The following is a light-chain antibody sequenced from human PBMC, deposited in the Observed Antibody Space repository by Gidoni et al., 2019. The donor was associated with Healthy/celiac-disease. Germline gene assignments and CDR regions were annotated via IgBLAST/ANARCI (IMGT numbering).Light chain of an antibody. CDR3: SLYTRGSTWV. V-gene: IGLV2-14*03. J-gene: IGLJ3*02. CDR2: HVS. Sequence: QSALTQPASVSGFPGQSITISCTGSSSDVAGSVFVSWYQQHPASPPKLIIYHVSNRPSGVSTRFSGSKSGNTASLTISGLQAEDEGDYYCSLYTRGSTWVFGGGTKLTVL. CDR1: SSDVAGSVF.